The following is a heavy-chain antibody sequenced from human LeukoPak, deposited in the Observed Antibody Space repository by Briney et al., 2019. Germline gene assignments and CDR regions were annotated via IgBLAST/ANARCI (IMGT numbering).Heavy chain of an antibody. D-gene: IGHD6-13*01. V-gene: IGHV5-51*01. Sequence: GESLKISCKGSGYSFTSYWIAWVRQMPGKGLEWMGIIYPGDSDTRYSPSFQGQVTISADKSISTAYLQWSSLKASDTAMYYCARHLPQDGSWYWFDPWGQGTLVTVSS. J-gene: IGHJ5*02. CDR2: IYPGDSDT. CDR3: ARHLPQDGSWYWFDP. CDR1: GYSFTSYW.